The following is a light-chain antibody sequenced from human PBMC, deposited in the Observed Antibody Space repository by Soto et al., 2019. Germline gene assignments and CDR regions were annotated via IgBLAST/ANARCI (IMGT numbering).Light chain of an antibody. J-gene: IGKJ1*01. Sequence: DIQMTQSPSTLSASVGDRVTITCRASQSISSWLAWYQQKPGKAPKLLIYKASSLESGVPSRFSGSGAGTEFTLTISSLQPYDFATYYCQQYNSYPWTFGKGTKGEIK. V-gene: IGKV1-5*03. CDR3: QQYNSYPWT. CDR2: KAS. CDR1: QSISSW.